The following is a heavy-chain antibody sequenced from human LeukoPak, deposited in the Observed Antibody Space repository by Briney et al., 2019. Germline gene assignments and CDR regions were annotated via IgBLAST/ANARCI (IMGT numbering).Heavy chain of an antibody. D-gene: IGHD5-12*01. CDR3: ARDPGSGYDLSYYYYGMDV. Sequence: PSETLSLTCSVSGGSISTHYWSWIRQPPGKGLECIGYIYYSGSTNYNPSLGGRVTISVDTSKNQFSLKLSSVTAADTAVYYCARDPGSGYDLSYYYYGMDVWGQGTTVTVSS. J-gene: IGHJ6*02. CDR2: IYYSGST. CDR1: GGSISTHY. V-gene: IGHV4-59*11.